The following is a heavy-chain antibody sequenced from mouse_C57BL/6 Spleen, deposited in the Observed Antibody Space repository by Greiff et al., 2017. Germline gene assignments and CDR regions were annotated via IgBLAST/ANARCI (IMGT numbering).Heavy chain of an antibody. D-gene: IGHD1-1*01. Sequence: VQLQESGAELVRPGASVKMSCKASGYTFTSYTMHWVKQRPGQGLEWIGYINPSSGYTKYNQKFKDKATLTADKSSSTAYMQLSSLTSEDSAVYYCAREDYGSSYGYFDVWGTGTTVTVSS. CDR1: GYTFTSYT. CDR3: AREDYGSSYGYFDV. V-gene: IGHV1-4*01. CDR2: INPSSGYT. J-gene: IGHJ1*03.